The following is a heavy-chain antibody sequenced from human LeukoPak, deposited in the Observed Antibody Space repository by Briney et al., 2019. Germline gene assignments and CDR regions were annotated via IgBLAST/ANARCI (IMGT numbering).Heavy chain of an antibody. J-gene: IGHJ4*02. CDR3: AEDQKLQPFHY. CDR2: IQFDGSDE. CDR1: GFVFSTYG. D-gene: IGHD2-15*01. V-gene: IGHV3-30*02. Sequence: GGSLRLSCTASGFVFSTYGMHWVRQAPGKGLEWISFIQFDGSDEFYADSVKGRFIISRDNSKNTLYLQMNSLRTEDTSVYYCAEDQKLQPFHYWGQGTLVTVSS.